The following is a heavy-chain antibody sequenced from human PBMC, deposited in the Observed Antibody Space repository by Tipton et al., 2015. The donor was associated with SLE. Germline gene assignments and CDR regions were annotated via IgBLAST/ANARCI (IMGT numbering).Heavy chain of an antibody. CDR3: VKDWAFDI. Sequence: GSLRLSCSASGFIFSTYAMHWVRQAPGKGLEYVSAISSNAGSTYYVDSVKGRFTISRDNSKNALYLQMSSLRAEDTAVYYCVKDWAFDIWGQGTMVTVSS. CDR2: ISSNAGST. J-gene: IGHJ3*02. CDR1: GFIFSTYA. V-gene: IGHV3-64D*06.